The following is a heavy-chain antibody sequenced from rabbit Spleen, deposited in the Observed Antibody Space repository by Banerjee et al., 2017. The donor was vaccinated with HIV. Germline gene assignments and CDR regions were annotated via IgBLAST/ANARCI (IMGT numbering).Heavy chain of an antibody. J-gene: IGHJ4*01. D-gene: IGHD4-2*01. V-gene: IGHV1S45*01. CDR2: INAATAKP. CDR1: AFSFSDRDV. CDR3: ARGAGYAGYDYQYYFRL. Sequence: QEQLVESGGGLVKPEGSLTLTCKASAFSFSDRDVMCWVRQAPGKGLEWIACINAATAKPVYATWAKGRFTISRASSTTVTLQMTSLTAADTATYFCARGAGYAGYDYQYYFRLWGQGTLVTVS.